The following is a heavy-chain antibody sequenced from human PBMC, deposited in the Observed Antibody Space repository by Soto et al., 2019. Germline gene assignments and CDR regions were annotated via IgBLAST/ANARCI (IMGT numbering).Heavy chain of an antibody. J-gene: IGHJ4*02. CDR1: GFSFSSYA. CDR2: LDNNGDNT. V-gene: IGHV3-23*01. CDR3: AKGRETSTSAKFSFDY. Sequence: EVQLLESGGGLVQPGGSLRLSCAASGFSFSSYAMSWVRQVPGKGLEWVSSLDNNGDNTYYAEFVKGRFTSSRDTSKNTLYLQMNSLRGDDTAVYYCAKGRETSTSAKFSFDYWGPGTLVTVSS. D-gene: IGHD2-2*01.